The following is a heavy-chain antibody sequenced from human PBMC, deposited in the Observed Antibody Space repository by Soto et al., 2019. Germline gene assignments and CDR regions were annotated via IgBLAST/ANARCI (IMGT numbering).Heavy chain of an antibody. CDR3: ATITVVRGVTYDAFDF. Sequence: GWSLRLSCAASGFTFSAYAMHWVRQAPGKGLEWVAVISYDGTNNYYADSVKGRFTISRDNSKNTLFLQMNSLRSEDTAVYYCATITVVRGVTYDAFDFWGQGTMVTVSS. J-gene: IGHJ3*01. CDR2: ISYDGTNN. D-gene: IGHD3-10*01. CDR1: GFTFSAYA. V-gene: IGHV3-30-3*01.